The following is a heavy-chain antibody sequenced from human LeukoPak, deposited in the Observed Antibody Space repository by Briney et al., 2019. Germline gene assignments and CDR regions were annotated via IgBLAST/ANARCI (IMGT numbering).Heavy chain of an antibody. CDR2: IYYSGST. CDR1: GGSISNGDHY. D-gene: IGHD3-16*01. V-gene: IGHV4-31*03. CDR3: ASTVWGYFDY. Sequence: SETLSLTCTVSGGSISNGDHYWSWIRQHPGKGLEWIGYIYYSGSTYYNPSLKSRVTISVDTSKNQFSLKLSSVTAADTAVYYCASTVWGYFDYWGQGTLVTVSS. J-gene: IGHJ4*02.